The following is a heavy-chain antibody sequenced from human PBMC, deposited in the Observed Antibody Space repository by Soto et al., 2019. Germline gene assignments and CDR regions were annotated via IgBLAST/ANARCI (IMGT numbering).Heavy chain of an antibody. D-gene: IGHD2-21*01. CDR3: SGDRHNGNCCDAFDI. CDR1: GYTFTSNG. Sequence: QTQLVQSGAEVKKPGASVSISCKASGYTFTSNGFVWVRQAPGHGLEWVGWISPYNGKTEYAKNVQARVTMTRDTSTSTAYMELRSLRSDDTAVYYCSGDRHNGNCCDAFDIWGQGTMVIVSS. V-gene: IGHV1-18*01. CDR2: ISPYNGKT. J-gene: IGHJ3*02.